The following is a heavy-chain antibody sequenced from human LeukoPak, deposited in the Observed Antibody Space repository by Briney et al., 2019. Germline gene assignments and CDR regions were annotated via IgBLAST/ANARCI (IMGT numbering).Heavy chain of an antibody. CDR1: GFTFSTYW. Sequence: PGGSLRLSCVASGFTFSTYWMNWVRQAPGKGLEWVANIKQDGSEKYYVDSVKGRFTISRDNAKNSLYLQMNSLRAEDTAMYYCASPMGTTPWDAFDIWGQGTRVTVSP. CDR3: ASPMGTTPWDAFDI. D-gene: IGHD1-7*01. V-gene: IGHV3-7*01. J-gene: IGHJ3*02. CDR2: IKQDGSEK.